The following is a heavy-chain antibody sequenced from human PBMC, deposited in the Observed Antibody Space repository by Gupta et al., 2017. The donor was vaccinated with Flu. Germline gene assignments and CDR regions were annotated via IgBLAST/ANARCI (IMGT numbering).Heavy chain of an antibody. D-gene: IGHD3-22*01. CDR3: ARTTYYYDSSGYYDSYYFDY. V-gene: IGHV4-59*01. CDR2: IYYSGST. CDR1: GGSISSYY. J-gene: IGHJ4*02. Sequence: QVQLQESGPGLVKPSETLSLTCTVSGGSISSYYWSWIRQPPGKGLEWIGYIYYSGSTNYNPSLKSRVTISVDTSKNQFSLKLSSVTAADTAVYYCARTTYYYDSSGYYDSYYFDYWGQGTLVTVSS.